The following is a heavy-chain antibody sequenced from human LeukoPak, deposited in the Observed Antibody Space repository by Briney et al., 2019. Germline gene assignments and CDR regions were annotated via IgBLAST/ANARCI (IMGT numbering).Heavy chain of an antibody. CDR1: GVSLSTYY. Sequence: SETLSLTCTVSGVSLSTYYWSWVRQPPGKGLEWIGYIYYSGSTNYSPSLKSRVTMSVDTSKKQFSLKMGSVTAADTAVYYCARGITFGGVIVFDFWGQGTQVTVSS. CDR3: ARGITFGGVIVFDF. D-gene: IGHD3-16*02. J-gene: IGHJ4*02. CDR2: IYYSGST. V-gene: IGHV4-59*01.